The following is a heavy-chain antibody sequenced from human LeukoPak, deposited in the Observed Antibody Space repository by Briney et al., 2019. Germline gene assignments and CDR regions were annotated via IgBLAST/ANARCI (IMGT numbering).Heavy chain of an antibody. CDR3: ARDREAAAGPDAFDI. V-gene: IGHV3-7*01. CDR2: IKQDGSEK. J-gene: IGHJ3*02. CDR1: GFTFSSYW. Sequence: GGSLRLSCAASGFTFSSYWMSWVRQAPGKGLEWVANIKQDGSEKYYVDSVKGRFTISRDNAKNSLYLQMNSLRAEDTAVYYCARDREAAAGPDAFDIWGQGTMVTVSS. D-gene: IGHD6-13*01.